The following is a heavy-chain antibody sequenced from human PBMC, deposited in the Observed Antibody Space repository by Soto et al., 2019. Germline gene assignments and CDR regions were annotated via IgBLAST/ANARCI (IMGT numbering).Heavy chain of an antibody. CDR2: INAGNGNT. Sequence: QVQLVQSGAEKKKPGASVKVSCKASGYTFTSYSIHWVRQAPGQRLEWMGWINAGNGNTKYSQKFQGRVTFTRDTSASTAYMELSSLRSEATAVYYCARGFPLGFDPWGQGTLVTVSS. CDR1: GYTFTSYS. V-gene: IGHV1-3*05. J-gene: IGHJ5*02. CDR3: ARGFPLGFDP.